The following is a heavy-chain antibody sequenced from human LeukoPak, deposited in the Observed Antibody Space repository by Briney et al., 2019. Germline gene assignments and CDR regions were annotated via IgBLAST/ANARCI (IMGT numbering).Heavy chain of an antibody. Sequence: ASVKVSCKASGYTFTGHYMHWVRQAPGQGLEWMGWINPNNGGTDYAQKFQGRVTMTRDTSNSTAYMELSRLRSDDTAVYYCARDHVVVPGGYEAHYYGMDVWGQGTTVTVSS. CDR3: ARDHVVVPGGYEAHYYGMDV. J-gene: IGHJ6*02. CDR2: INPNNGGT. CDR1: GYTFTGHY. V-gene: IGHV1-2*02. D-gene: IGHD2-2*01.